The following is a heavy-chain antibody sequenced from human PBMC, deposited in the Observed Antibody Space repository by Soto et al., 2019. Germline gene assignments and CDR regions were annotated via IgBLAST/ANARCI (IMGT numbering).Heavy chain of an antibody. V-gene: IGHV5-51*01. D-gene: IGHD1-1*01. CDR1: GYSFATFC. CDR3: ARNGRSSYGMDV. CDR2: IYPGDSDT. Sequence: GESLKISCKGSGYSFATFCIGWVRQMPGKGLEWMGIIYPGDSDTRYSPSFQGQVTISADKSISTAYLQWNSLKASDTAMYFCARNGRSSYGMDVWGQGTTVTVSS. J-gene: IGHJ6*02.